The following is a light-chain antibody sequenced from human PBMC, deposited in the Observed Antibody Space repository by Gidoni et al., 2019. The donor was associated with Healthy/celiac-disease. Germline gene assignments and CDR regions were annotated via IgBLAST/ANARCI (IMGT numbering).Light chain of an antibody. V-gene: IGKV1D-13*01. Sequence: IQLTQSPSSLSASVEDRVTITCRASHGISSALAWYQQKPGKAPKLLIYDAHSLESGVPSRFRGSGSGTEFTLTLSSLQPEDFATYHCQQFNNYPPTFGGXTKVEIK. CDR1: HGISSA. J-gene: IGKJ4*01. CDR3: QQFNNYPPT. CDR2: DAH.